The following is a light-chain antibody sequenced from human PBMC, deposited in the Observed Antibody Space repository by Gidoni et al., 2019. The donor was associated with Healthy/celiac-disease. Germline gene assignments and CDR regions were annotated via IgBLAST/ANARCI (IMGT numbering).Light chain of an antibody. J-gene: IGKJ3*01. CDR1: QSISSY. Sequence: DIQMTQSPSSLSASVGDRVTITCRASQSISSYLNWYQQKPGKAPKLLIYAASSLQSGVPSRFSGSGSGTDFTLTISSLQPEDFATDYCQQSYSTPHTFGHXTRVDIK. V-gene: IGKV1-39*01. CDR2: AAS. CDR3: QQSYSTPHT.